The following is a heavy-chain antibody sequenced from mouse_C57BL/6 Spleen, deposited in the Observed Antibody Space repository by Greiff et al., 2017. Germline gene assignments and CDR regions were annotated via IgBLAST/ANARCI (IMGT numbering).Heavy chain of an antibody. Sequence: QVQLQQSGAELVKPGASVKLSCKASGYTFTEYTIHWVKQRSGQGLEWIGWFYPGSGSIKYNEKFKDKATLTADKSSSTVYMELSRLTSEDSAVYFCARHEVRDYYGSSYGYFDVWGTGTTVTVSS. CDR1: GYTFTEYT. CDR3: ARHEVRDYYGSSYGYFDV. J-gene: IGHJ1*03. D-gene: IGHD1-1*01. CDR2: FYPGSGSI. V-gene: IGHV1-62-2*01.